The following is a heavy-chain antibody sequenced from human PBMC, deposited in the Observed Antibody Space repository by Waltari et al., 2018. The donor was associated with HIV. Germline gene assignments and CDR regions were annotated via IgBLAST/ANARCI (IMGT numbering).Heavy chain of an antibody. V-gene: IGHV1-18*04. D-gene: IGHD3-10*01. J-gene: IGHJ4*02. CDR1: WYAFGNYG. Sequence: QLHLVQSGCELMRPGARVGVSCTGHWYAFGNYGFNWVRQAPGQGLEWIGWISTYKGQTIYAPKFQDRIALTTDTPTSTAYLELRSLRSDDTALYYCARGENNEHDTTGSDHWGQGTLLTVSS. CDR3: ARGENNEHDTTGSDH. CDR2: ISTYKGQT.